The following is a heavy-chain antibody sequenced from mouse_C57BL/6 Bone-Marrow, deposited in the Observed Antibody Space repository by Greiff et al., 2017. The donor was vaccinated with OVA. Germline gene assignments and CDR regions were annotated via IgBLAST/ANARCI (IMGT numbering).Heavy chain of an antibody. J-gene: IGHJ3*01. CDR3: TTFYYDYDWFAY. D-gene: IGHD2-4*01. Sequence: EVMLVESGAELVRPGASVKLSCTASGFNIKDDYMHWVKQRPEQGLEWIGWIDPENGDTEYASKFQGKATITADTSSNTAYLQLSSLTSEDTAVYYCTTFYYDYDWFAYWGQGTLVTVSA. CDR1: GFNIKDDY. CDR2: IDPENGDT. V-gene: IGHV14-4*01.